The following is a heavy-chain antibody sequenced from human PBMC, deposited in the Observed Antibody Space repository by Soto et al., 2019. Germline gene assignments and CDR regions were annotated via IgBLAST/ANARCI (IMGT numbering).Heavy chain of an antibody. V-gene: IGHV4-34*01. J-gene: IGHJ5*02. CDR3: ARVNKYDYSNYWFDP. CDR2: INHSGST. D-gene: IGHD4-4*01. Sequence: ASETLSLTCAVYGGSFSGYYWSWIRQPPGKGLEWIGEINHSGSTSYNPSLKSRVTISVDTSKNQFSLKLSSVTAADTAVYYCARVNKYDYSNYWFDPWGQGTLVTVSS. CDR1: GGSFSGYY.